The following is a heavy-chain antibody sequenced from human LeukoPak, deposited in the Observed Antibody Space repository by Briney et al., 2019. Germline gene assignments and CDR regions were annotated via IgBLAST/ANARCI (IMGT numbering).Heavy chain of an antibody. CDR3: AREGDYYDSSGFDY. J-gene: IGHJ4*02. CDR1: GFIVTNAW. D-gene: IGHD3-22*01. V-gene: IGHV3-15*07. CDR2: IQSKTDGGKT. Sequence: GGSLRLSCAASGFIVTNAWMNWVRQAPGKGLEWVGRIQSKTDGGKTDYAAPVKGRFTISRDDSKNTLYLQMNSLKTEDTAVYYCAREGDYYDSSGFDYWGQGTLVTVSS.